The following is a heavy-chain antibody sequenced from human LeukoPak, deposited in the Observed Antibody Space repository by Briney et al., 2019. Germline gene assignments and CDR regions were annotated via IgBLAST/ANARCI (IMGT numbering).Heavy chain of an antibody. CDR1: GFIFNTYW. J-gene: IGHJ4*02. D-gene: IGHD6-13*01. CDR2: ISGSGDGT. Sequence: PGGSLRLSCAASGFIFNTYWMSWVRLAPGKGLEWVSAISGSGDGTFYADSVKGRFTISRDKSKNTLYLQMNSLRAEDTAVYYCAKCVDWVFGSTTCPLGYWGQGTLVTVSS. V-gene: IGHV3-23*01. CDR3: AKCVDWVFGSTTCPLGY.